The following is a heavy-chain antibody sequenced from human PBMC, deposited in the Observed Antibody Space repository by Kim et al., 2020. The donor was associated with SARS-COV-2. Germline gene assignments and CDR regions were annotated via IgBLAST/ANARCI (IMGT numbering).Heavy chain of an antibody. Sequence: YADTGKGRVTIARDNAKNSLYLNMESLRAEDTAVYYCARDPDPEGGSVDYWGQGTLVTVSS. D-gene: IGHD1-26*01. J-gene: IGHJ4*02. V-gene: IGHV3-11*01. CDR3: ARDPDPEGGSVDY.